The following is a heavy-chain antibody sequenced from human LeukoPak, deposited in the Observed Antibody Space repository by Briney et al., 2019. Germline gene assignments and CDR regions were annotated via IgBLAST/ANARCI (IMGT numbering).Heavy chain of an antibody. Sequence: SETLSLTCTVSGGSISSYYWSWIRQPPGTGLEWIGYVYDSGSTNYNPSLKSRVTISVDTSKNQFSLKLSSVTAADTALYYWARSYYYDSGGFLNHWFDPWGQGTLVTVSS. J-gene: IGHJ5*02. CDR1: GGSISSYY. CDR3: ARSYYYDSGGFLNHWFDP. V-gene: IGHV4-59*08. D-gene: IGHD3-22*01. CDR2: VYDSGST.